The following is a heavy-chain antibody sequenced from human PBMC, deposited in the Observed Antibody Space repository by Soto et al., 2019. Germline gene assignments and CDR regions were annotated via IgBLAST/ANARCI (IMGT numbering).Heavy chain of an antibody. CDR1: GFTVSSNY. Sequence: EVQLVESGGGLVQPGGSLRLSCAASGFTVSSNYMSWVRQAPGKGLEWVSVIYSGGSTYYADSVKGRFTISRDNSKNTLYLQMNSLRAEDTAVYYCARDMESAKFLAFDIWGQGTMVTVSS. CDR2: IYSGGST. D-gene: IGHD2-8*01. CDR3: ARDMESAKFLAFDI. V-gene: IGHV3-66*01. J-gene: IGHJ3*02.